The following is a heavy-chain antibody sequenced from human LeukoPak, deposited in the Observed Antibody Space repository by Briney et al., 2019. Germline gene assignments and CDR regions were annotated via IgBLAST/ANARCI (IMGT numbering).Heavy chain of an antibody. V-gene: IGHV1-46*01. CDR2: IIPSGGSA. CDR3: ARTLYYYDSSAYYPGAFDI. J-gene: IGHJ3*02. D-gene: IGHD3-22*01. Sequence: ASVKVSCKAFGYTFTSYYMHWVRQAPGEGLEWMGIIIPSGGSASYAQKFQGRVTMTRDTSTSTVYMELSSLRSEDTAVYYCARTLYYYDSSAYYPGAFDIWGQGTMVTVSS. CDR1: GYTFTSYY.